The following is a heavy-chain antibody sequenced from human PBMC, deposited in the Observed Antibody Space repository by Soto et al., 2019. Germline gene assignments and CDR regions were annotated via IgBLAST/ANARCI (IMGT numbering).Heavy chain of an antibody. D-gene: IGHD2-15*01. CDR2: ISYDGSNK. V-gene: IGHV3-30-3*01. J-gene: IGHJ4*02. CDR1: GFTFSSYA. Sequence: GGSLRLSCAASGFTFSSYAMHWVRQAPGKGLEWVAVISYDGSNKYYADSVKGRFTISRDNSKNTLYLQMNSLRAEDTAVYYCARDSVVVAVAASPFDYWGQGTLLTVSS. CDR3: ARDSVVVAVAASPFDY.